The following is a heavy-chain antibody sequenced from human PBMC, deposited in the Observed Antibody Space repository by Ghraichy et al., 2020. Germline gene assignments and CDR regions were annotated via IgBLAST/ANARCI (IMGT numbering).Heavy chain of an antibody. V-gene: IGHV1-2*04. Sequence: ASVKVSCKASGYTFTGYYMHWVRQAPGQGLEWMGWINPNSGGTNYAQKFQGWVTMTRDTSISTAYMELSRLRSDDTAVYYCARGCEVTTPSYYYYGMDVWGQGTTVTVSS. CDR3: ARGCEVTTPSYYYYGMDV. CDR2: INPNSGGT. CDR1: GYTFTGYY. J-gene: IGHJ6*02. D-gene: IGHD4-17*01.